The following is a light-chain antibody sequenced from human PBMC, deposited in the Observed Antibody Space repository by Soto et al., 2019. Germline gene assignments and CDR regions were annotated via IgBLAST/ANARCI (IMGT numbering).Light chain of an antibody. J-gene: IGKJ5*01. CDR2: GAS. V-gene: IGKV3-15*01. Sequence: EIVLMHYPGTLSLSPGERVRLSCRTRQSVGTFLAWYQQKPGQAPRLLIYGASARATGFPARFSASGSGTEFTLTISSLQSEDFAVYYCQQYNNWPPITFGQGTRLEIK. CDR3: QQYNNWPPIT. CDR1: QSVGTF.